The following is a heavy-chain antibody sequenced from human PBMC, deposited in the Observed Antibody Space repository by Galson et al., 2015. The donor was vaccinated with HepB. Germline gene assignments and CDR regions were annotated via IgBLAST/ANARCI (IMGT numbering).Heavy chain of an antibody. D-gene: IGHD3-10*01. V-gene: IGHV1-46*01. CDR1: GYKFTSYY. J-gene: IGHJ4*02. Sequence: SVKVSCKASGYKFTSYYMHWVRQAPGQGLEWMGIINPSGGSTDDAQKFRGTLTMTRDTSTSTVFMEMSSLTSEDTDGYHCARGVLLWDGPDYWGQGTLVTVSS. CDR2: INPSGGST. CDR3: ARGVLLWDGPDY.